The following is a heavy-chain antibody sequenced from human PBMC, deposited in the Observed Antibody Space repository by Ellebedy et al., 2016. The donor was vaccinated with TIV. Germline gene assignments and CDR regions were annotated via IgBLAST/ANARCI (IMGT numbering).Heavy chain of an antibody. CDR1: GFTVSSNY. V-gene: IGHV3-53*01. D-gene: IGHD6-13*01. Sequence: GESLKISCAASGFTVSSNYMSWVRQAPGKGLEWASVIYSGGDTYYADPVKGRFTHSRDNSNNMLYLQLNSLRAEDTAVYYCASKRFGYSSTWYRGWYFDLWGRGTLVTVSS. J-gene: IGHJ2*01. CDR2: IYSGGDT. CDR3: ASKRFGYSSTWYRGWYFDL.